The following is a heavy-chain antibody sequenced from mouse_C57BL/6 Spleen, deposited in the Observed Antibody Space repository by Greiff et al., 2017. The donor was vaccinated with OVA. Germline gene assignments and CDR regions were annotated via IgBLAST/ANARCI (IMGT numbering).Heavy chain of an antibody. D-gene: IGHD3-3*01. CDR1: GFTFTDYY. Sequence: DVQLVESGGGLVQPGGSLSLSCAASGFTFTDYYMSWVRQPPGKALEWLGFIRNKANGYTTEYSASVKGRFTISRDNSQSILYLQMNALRAEDSATYYCARYGGRYFDYWGQGTTLTVSS. V-gene: IGHV7-3*01. CDR2: IRNKANGYTT. CDR3: ARYGGRYFDY. J-gene: IGHJ2*01.